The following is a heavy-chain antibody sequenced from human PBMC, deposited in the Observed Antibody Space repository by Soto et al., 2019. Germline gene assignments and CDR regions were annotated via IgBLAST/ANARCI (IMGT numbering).Heavy chain of an antibody. V-gene: IGHV1-46*01. CDR3: ASSPAYSSSWYGIPPDVSHGMDV. CDR1: GYTFTSYY. CDR2: VNPSGGIT. D-gene: IGHD6-13*01. J-gene: IGHJ6*02. Sequence: QRQLVQSGAEVKTPGASVKVSCKTSGYTFTSYYIHWVRQAPGQGLEWMGIVNPSGGITSNAHKFRGRVTMTRDTSTGTFYMDLNSLRSEDTAVYYCASSPAYSSSWYGIPPDVSHGMDVWGQGTTVTVSS.